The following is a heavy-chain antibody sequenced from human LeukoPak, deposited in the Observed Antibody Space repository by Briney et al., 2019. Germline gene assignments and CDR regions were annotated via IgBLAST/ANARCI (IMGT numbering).Heavy chain of an antibody. CDR1: GGSLSSYY. Sequence: SETLSLTCTVSGGSLSSYYWSWIRQPPGKGLEWIGYIYYSGSTNYNPSLKSRVTISVDTSKNQFSLKLSSVTAADTAVYYCARYVANPMMNWFDPWGQGTLVTVSS. CDR3: ARYVANPMMNWFDP. J-gene: IGHJ5*02. CDR2: IYYSGST. V-gene: IGHV4-59*08. D-gene: IGHD2-8*01.